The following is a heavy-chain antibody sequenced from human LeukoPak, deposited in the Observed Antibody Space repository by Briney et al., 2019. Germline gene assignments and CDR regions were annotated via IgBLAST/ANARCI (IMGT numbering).Heavy chain of an antibody. CDR2: ISSSSSYI. V-gene: IGHV3-21*01. J-gene: IGHJ3*02. CDR3: ARQGTASPTAAFDI. Sequence: TAGGSLRLSCAASGFTFSSYAMNWVRQAPGKGLEWVSSISSSSSYIYYADSVKGRFTISRDNAKNSLYLQMNSLRAEDTAVYYCARQGTASPTAAFDIWGQGTMVTVSS. D-gene: IGHD2-21*02. CDR1: GFTFSSYA.